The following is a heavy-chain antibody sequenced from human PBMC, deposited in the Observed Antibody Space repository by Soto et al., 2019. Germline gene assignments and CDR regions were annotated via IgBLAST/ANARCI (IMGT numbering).Heavy chain of an antibody. V-gene: IGHV4-39*01. CDR1: GESISSSSYY. D-gene: IGHD2-21*02. CDR2: IYYSGRT. CDR3: ARQRTTVVTQAYFDH. Sequence: SETLSLTCIVSGESISSSSYYWGWTRQPPGKGLEWIGSIYYSGRTYYNPSFKSRVTISIDTSKNQFSLKLSSVTATDTAVYYCARQRTTVVTQAYFDHWGQGALVTVSS. J-gene: IGHJ4*02.